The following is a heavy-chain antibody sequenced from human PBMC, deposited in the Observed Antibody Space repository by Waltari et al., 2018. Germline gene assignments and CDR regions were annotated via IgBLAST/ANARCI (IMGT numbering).Heavy chain of an antibody. D-gene: IGHD7-27*01. CDR1: GNTFTNFY. Sequence: QVQLVQSGAELKNPGASVSVSCQTSGNTFTNFYFHWVRPAPGQGLEWMGWIHPGGGDTNYAQKFQGRVTLTRDTSIDTAYLELNGLTSDDTAIYYCARDHNWGPDYWGQGTLVTVSS. CDR2: IHPGGGDT. J-gene: IGHJ4*02. CDR3: ARDHNWGPDY. V-gene: IGHV1-2*02.